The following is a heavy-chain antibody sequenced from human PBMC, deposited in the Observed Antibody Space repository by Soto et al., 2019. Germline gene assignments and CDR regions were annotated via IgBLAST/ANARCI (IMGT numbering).Heavy chain of an antibody. V-gene: IGHV3-48*04. D-gene: IGHD1-26*01. Sequence: GGSLRLSCAASGFTFSSYSMNWVRQAPGKGLEWVSYISSSSSTIYYADSVKGRFTISRDNAKNSLYLQMNSLRAEDTAVYYCARRGAAKGNAFDIWGQGTMVTVSS. CDR3: ARRGAAKGNAFDI. CDR2: ISSSSSTI. CDR1: GFTFSSYS. J-gene: IGHJ3*02.